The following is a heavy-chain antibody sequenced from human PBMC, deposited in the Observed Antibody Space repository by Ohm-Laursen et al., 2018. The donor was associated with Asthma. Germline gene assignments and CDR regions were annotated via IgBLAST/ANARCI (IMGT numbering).Heavy chain of an antibody. CDR2: IYYSGST. J-gene: IGHJ6*02. Sequence: TLSLTCTVSGGSISSGGYYWSWIRQHPGKGLEWIGYIYYSGSTYYNPSLKSRVTISVDTSKNQFSLKLSSVTAADTAVYYCARDGRLRGYGMDVWGQGTTVTVSS. V-gene: IGHV4-31*03. CDR3: ARDGRLRGYGMDV. CDR1: GGSISSGGYY. D-gene: IGHD4/OR15-4a*01.